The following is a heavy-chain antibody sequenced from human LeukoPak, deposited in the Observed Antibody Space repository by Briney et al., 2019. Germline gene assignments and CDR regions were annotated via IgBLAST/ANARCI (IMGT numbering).Heavy chain of an antibody. Sequence: GGSLRLSCAASGFTFSSYEMNWVRQAPGKGLEWVSYISSSGSTIYYADSVKGRFTISRDNAKNSLYLQMNSLRAEDTAVYYCVTLSGYSSSWYSYYYYYYGMDVWGQETTVTVSS. J-gene: IGHJ6*02. CDR3: VTLSGYSSSWYSYYYYYYGMDV. CDR1: GFTFSSYE. D-gene: IGHD6-13*01. CDR2: ISSSGSTI. V-gene: IGHV3-48*03.